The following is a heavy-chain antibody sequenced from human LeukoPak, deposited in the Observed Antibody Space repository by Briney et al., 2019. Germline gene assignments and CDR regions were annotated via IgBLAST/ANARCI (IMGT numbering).Heavy chain of an antibody. V-gene: IGHV4-30-4*01. D-gene: IGHD3-10*01. Sequence: PSETLSLTCAVYGGSFSGYYWSWIRQPPGKGLEWIGYIYYSGSTYYNPSLKSRVTISVDTSKNQFSLKLSSVTAADTAAYYCAREEPTEDGSAFDYWGQGTLVTVSS. CDR2: IYYSGST. J-gene: IGHJ4*02. CDR1: GGSFSGYY. CDR3: AREEPTEDGSAFDY.